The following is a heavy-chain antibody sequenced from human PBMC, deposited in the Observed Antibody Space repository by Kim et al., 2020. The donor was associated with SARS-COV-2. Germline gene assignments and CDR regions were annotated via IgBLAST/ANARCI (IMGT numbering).Heavy chain of an antibody. Sequence: GGSLRLSCAASGFAFNDYFMNWVRQAPGKGLEWVSTIDGSGRRTFYADSVKGRFTISRDNSRNTLYLQMKSLRADDTAVYYCAKDAKFCSPDMCQHYGDWGQGTLVTVSS. D-gene: IGHD3-9*01. V-gene: IGHV3-23*01. CDR1: GFAFNDYF. CDR3: AKDAKFCSPDMCQHYGD. J-gene: IGHJ4*02. CDR2: IDGSGRRT.